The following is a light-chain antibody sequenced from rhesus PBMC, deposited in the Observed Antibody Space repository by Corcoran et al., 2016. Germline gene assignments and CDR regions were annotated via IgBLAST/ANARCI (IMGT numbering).Light chain of an antibody. CDR2: LGS. CDR1: QSLLHSAGRSY. CDR3: MQGIELPPT. Sequence: DIVMTQTPLSLPVTPGEPASISCRSSQSLLHSAGRSYLYWFLQKPGQSPQLLIYLGSTRASGVPARCSGRGSCNDFTLKSSRVEAEDVGVYYCMQGIELPPTFGQGTKVEIK. V-gene: IGKV2-78*01. J-gene: IGKJ1*01.